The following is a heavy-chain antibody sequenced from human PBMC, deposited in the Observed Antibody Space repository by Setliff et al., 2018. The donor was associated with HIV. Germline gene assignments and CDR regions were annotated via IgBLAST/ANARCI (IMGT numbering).Heavy chain of an antibody. Sequence: GGSLRLSCTASGFTFGDYAMSWVRQAPGKGLEWVGFMRSKTYGGTTEYAASVKGRFTISRDDSESIAYLQMSSLKTEDTAVYYCTSEGHSFWSYFQHWGQGTLVTVSS. CDR1: GFTFGDYA. CDR3: TSEGHSFWSYFQH. CDR2: MRSKTYGGTT. D-gene: IGHD2-8*02. J-gene: IGHJ1*01. V-gene: IGHV3-49*04.